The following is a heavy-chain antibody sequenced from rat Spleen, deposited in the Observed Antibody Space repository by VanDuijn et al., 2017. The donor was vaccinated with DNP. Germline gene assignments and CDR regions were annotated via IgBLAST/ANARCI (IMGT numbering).Heavy chain of an antibody. CDR1: GFTFNNYW. CDR2: ISSNGGNT. Sequence: EVQLVESGGGLVQPGRSLKLSCAASGFTFNNYWMTWIRQVPGKGLEWLASISSNGGNTYYPDSVKGRFTISRDNAKNTLYLQMNSLRSEDTATYYCARGSRVWFAYWGQGTLVTVSS. CDR3: ARGSRVWFAY. V-gene: IGHV5-31*01. D-gene: IGHD1-11*01. J-gene: IGHJ3*01.